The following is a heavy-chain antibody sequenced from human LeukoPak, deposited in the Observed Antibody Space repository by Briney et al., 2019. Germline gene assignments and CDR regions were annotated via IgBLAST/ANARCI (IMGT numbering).Heavy chain of an antibody. J-gene: IGHJ4*02. D-gene: IGHD6-19*01. CDR2: VSYIGST. CDR1: GGSISSFY. V-gene: IGHV4-59*01. CDR3: AREAIAVAGTGIDF. Sequence: SETLSLTCSVSGGSISSFYWSWIRQPPGKGLEWIGYVSYIGSTSYNPSLKSRVTISVDTSKNQFSLKLSSVTAADTAVYYCAREAIAVAGTGIDFWGQGTLVTVSS.